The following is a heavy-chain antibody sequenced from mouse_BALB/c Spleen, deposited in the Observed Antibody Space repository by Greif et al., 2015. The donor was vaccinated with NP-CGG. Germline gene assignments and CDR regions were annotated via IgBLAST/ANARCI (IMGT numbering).Heavy chain of an antibody. D-gene: IGHD2-3*01. V-gene: IGHV14-3*02. Sequence: VQLQQPGAELVKPGASVKLSCTASGFNIKDTYMHWVKQRPEQGLEWIGRIDPANGNTKYDPKFQGKATITADTSSNTAYLQLSSLTSEDTAVYYCANDGYSFFDYWGQGTTLTVSS. CDR2: IDPANGNT. J-gene: IGHJ2*01. CDR1: GFNIKDTY. CDR3: ANDGYSFFDY.